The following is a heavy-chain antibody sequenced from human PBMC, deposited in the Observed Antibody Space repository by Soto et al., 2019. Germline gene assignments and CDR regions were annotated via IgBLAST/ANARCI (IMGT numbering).Heavy chain of an antibody. V-gene: IGHV1-24*01. CDR1: GYTLTELS. CDR3: ATRWQQLVFRLDYYYYGMDV. Sequence: QVQLVQSGAEVKKPGASVKVSCKVSGYTLTELSMHWVRQAPGKGLEWMGGCDPEDGETIYAQKFQGRVTMTEDTSTDTAYMELISLRSEDTAVYYCATRWQQLVFRLDYYYYGMDVWGQGTTVTVSS. CDR2: CDPEDGET. D-gene: IGHD6-13*01. J-gene: IGHJ6*02.